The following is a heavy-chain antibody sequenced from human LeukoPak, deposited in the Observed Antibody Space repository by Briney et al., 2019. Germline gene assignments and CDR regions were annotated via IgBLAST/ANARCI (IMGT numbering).Heavy chain of an antibody. D-gene: IGHD3-10*01. J-gene: IGHJ4*02. V-gene: IGHV3-15*01. Sequence: PGGSLRLSCAASGFTFSNAWMSWVRQAPGKGLEWVGRIKSKTDGETIDYAAPVKGRFTISRDDSKNTLFLQMNSLKTEDTAVYYCTTVRGLEVPLWGQGTLVTVSP. CDR3: TTVRGLEVPL. CDR2: IKSKTDGETI. CDR1: GFTFSNAW.